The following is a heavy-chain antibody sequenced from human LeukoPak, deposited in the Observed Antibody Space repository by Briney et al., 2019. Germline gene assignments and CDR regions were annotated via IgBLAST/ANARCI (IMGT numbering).Heavy chain of an antibody. CDR1: GFTFGDYA. Sequence: GGSLRLSCTVSGFTFGDYAINWVRQAPGKGLEWVGFIRGKAFGETAEYAASVKGRFTISRDDSKSIAYLQMNSLKTEDTAVYYCTRDRGSSTLGDYWGQGTLVTVSS. V-gene: IGHV3-49*04. CDR2: IRGKAFGETA. J-gene: IGHJ4*02. CDR3: TRDRGSSTLGDY. D-gene: IGHD7-27*01.